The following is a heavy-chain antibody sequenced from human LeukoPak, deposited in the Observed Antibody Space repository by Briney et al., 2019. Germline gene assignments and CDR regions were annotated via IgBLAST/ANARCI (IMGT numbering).Heavy chain of an antibody. CDR2: IYHSGST. Sequence: SETLSLTCTVSGGSISSGGYYWSWIRQPPGKGLEWIGYIYHSGSTYYNPSLKSRVTISVDRSKNQFSLKLSSVTAADTAVYYCARTRYNWNYEFGNWFDPWGQGTLVTVSS. D-gene: IGHD1-7*01. CDR3: ARTRYNWNYEFGNWFDP. CDR1: GGSISSGGYY. V-gene: IGHV4-30-2*01. J-gene: IGHJ5*02.